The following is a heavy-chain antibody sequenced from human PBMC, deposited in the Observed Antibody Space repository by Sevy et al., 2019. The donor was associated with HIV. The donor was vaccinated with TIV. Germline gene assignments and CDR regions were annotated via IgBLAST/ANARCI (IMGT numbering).Heavy chain of an antibody. Sequence: GGSLRLSCAASGFTFSSYAMSWVRQAPGKGLEWVSAISGGGGSTYYADSVKGRFTISRDNSKNTLYLQMNSLRAGDTAVYYCAKDQGRVAAAGTYNWFDPWGQGTLVTVSS. D-gene: IGHD6-13*01. CDR2: ISGGGGST. CDR3: AKDQGRVAAAGTYNWFDP. J-gene: IGHJ5*02. CDR1: GFTFSSYA. V-gene: IGHV3-23*01.